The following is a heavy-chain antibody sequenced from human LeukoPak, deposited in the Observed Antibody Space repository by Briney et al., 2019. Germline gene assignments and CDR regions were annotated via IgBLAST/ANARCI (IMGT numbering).Heavy chain of an antibody. CDR3: ARDYQYYYDSSGYFIFDY. CDR2: ISAYNGNT. Sequence: ASVKVSCKASGYTFTSYGISWVRQAPGQGLEWMGWISAYNGNTSYAQKLQGRVTMTTDTSTSTAYMELRSLRSDDTAVYYCARDYQYYYDSSGYFIFDYWGQGTLVTVSS. D-gene: IGHD3-22*01. CDR1: GYTFTSYG. J-gene: IGHJ4*02. V-gene: IGHV1-18*01.